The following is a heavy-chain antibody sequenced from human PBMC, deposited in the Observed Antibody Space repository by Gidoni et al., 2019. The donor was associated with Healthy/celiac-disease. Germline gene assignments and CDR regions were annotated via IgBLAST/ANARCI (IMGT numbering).Heavy chain of an antibody. CDR3: AREPGYYDILTGYSAGNYGMDV. CDR1: GFTFSAYY. J-gene: IGHJ6*02. D-gene: IGHD3-9*01. Sequence: QVQLVESGGGLVKPGGSLRLSCAASGFTFSAYYMSGIRQAPGKGLEWVSYISSSGSTIYYADSVKGRFTISRDNAKNSLYLQMNSLRAEDTAVYYCAREPGYYDILTGYSAGNYGMDVWGQGTTVTVSS. V-gene: IGHV3-11*01. CDR2: ISSSGSTI.